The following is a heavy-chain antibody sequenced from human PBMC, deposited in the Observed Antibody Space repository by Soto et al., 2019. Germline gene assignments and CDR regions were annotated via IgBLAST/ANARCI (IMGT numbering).Heavy chain of an antibody. CDR2: IYYSGST. D-gene: IGHD3-3*01. CDR3: ARETIYGVVIDY. J-gene: IGHJ4*02. V-gene: IGHV4-61*01. CDR1: GGSVSSGNFY. Sequence: QVQLQESGPRLVKASETLSLTCTVSGGSVSSGNFYWSWIRQPPGKGLEWIGYIYYSGSTKYNPSLKSRVNRSVDTSKNQFSLRLTSVTAADTAVYYCARETIYGVVIDYWGQGTPVTVSS.